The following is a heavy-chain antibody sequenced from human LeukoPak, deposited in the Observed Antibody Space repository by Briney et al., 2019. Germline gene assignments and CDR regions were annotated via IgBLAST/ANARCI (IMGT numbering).Heavy chain of an antibody. CDR2: IYYSGST. CDR1: GGSISSHY. D-gene: IGHD6-13*01. J-gene: IGHJ5*02. V-gene: IGHV4-59*11. Sequence: MASETLSLTCTVSGGSISSHYWSWIRQPPGKGLEWIGYIYYSGSTNYNPSLKSRVTISVDTSKNQFSLKLSAVTAADTALYYCERVPPPVAAAGTPWFDPWGQGTLVTVSS. CDR3: ERVPPPVAAAGTPWFDP.